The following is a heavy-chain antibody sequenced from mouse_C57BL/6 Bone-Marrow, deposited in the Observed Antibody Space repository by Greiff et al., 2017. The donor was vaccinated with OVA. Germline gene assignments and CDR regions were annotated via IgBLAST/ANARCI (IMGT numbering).Heavy chain of an antibody. CDR1: GFTFSSYG. D-gene: IGHD1-1*01. CDR2: ISSGGSYP. V-gene: IGHV5-6*01. Sequence: EVKLVESGGDLVKPGGSLKLSCAASGFTFSSYGMSWVRQTPDKRLEWVATISSGGSYPYYPDSVKGRFTISRDNAKNTLYLQMSSLKSEDTAMYYGARHASSPYWYFDVWGTGTTVTVSS. CDR3: ARHASSPYWYFDV. J-gene: IGHJ1*03.